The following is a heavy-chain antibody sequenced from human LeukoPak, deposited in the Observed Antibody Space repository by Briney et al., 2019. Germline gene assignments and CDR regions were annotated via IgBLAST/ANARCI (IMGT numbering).Heavy chain of an antibody. CDR1: GFTFDDYA. J-gene: IGHJ4*02. V-gene: IGHV3-9*01. CDR2: ISWNSGTI. Sequence: GGSLRLSCAASGFTFDDYAMHWVRQAPGKGLEWVSGISWNSGTIYYADSVKGRFTISRDDAKNSLYLQMNSLRAEDTAVYYCARGTVTPLFDYWGQGTLVTVSS. D-gene: IGHD4-17*01. CDR3: ARGTVTPLFDY.